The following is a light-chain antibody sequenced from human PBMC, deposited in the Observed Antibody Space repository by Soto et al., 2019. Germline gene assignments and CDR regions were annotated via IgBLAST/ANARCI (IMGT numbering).Light chain of an antibody. V-gene: IGLV2-8*01. CDR2: EVT. J-gene: IGLJ1*01. Sequence: QSALTQPPSASGSPGQSVTISCTGTSSDVGGYNFVSWYQQHPGKAPKLIIYEVTKRPSGVPDRFSGSKSGNTASLTVSGLQAEDEAHFYCSSYAGSNNRYVXXTGTKXTVL. CDR3: SSYAGSNNRYV. CDR1: SSDVGGYNF.